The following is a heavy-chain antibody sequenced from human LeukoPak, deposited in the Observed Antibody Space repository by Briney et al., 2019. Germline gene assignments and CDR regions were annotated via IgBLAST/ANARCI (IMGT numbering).Heavy chain of an antibody. V-gene: IGHV1-69*13. CDR1: GGTFSSYA. J-gene: IGHJ4*02. Sequence: ASVKVSCKASGGTFSSYAISWVRQAPGQGLEWMGGIIPIFGTANYAQKFQGRVTITADESTSTAYMELSSLRSEDTAVYYCARENGQQLFPHFDYWGQGTLVTVSS. D-gene: IGHD6-13*01. CDR3: ARENGQQLFPHFDY. CDR2: IIPIFGTA.